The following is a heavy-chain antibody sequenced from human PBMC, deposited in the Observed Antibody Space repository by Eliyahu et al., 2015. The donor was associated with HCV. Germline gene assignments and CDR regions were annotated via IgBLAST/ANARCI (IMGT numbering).Heavy chain of an antibody. CDR3: AHSSYYDFWSGYYPFDY. D-gene: IGHD3-3*01. Sequence: QITLKESGPTLVKPTQTLTLTCTFSGFSLSTSGVGVGWIRQPPGKALEWLALIYWDDDKRYSPSLKSRLTITKDTSKNQVVLTMTNMDPVDTATYYCAHSSYYDFWSGYYPFDYWGQGTLVTVSS. V-gene: IGHV2-5*02. CDR1: GFSLSTSGVG. CDR2: IYWDDDK. J-gene: IGHJ4*02.